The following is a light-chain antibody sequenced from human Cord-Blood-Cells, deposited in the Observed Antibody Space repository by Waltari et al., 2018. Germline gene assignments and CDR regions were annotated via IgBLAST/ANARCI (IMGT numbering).Light chain of an antibody. CDR2: KDS. J-gene: IGLJ2*01. CDR1: AWPKHY. Sequence: SYELTQPPSVSVSPGKTARITCSGDAWPKHYAYWYQQKPGQAPVLVIYKDSERPSGIPERFSGSSSGTTVTLTISGVQAEDEADYYCQSADSSGTVVFGGGTKLTVL. CDR3: QSADSSGTVV. V-gene: IGLV3-25*03.